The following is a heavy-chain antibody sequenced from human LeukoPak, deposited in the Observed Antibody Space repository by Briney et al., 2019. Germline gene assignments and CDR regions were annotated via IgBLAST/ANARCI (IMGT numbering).Heavy chain of an antibody. CDR1: GGSVSSGSYY. CDR2: INHSGST. V-gene: IGHV4-39*07. Sequence: SETLSLTCTVSGGSVSSGSYYWSWIRQPPGKGLEWIGEINHSGSTNYNPSLKSRVTISVDTSKNQFSLKLSSVTAADTAVYYCARGYCSGGSCVGYWGQGTLVTVSS. D-gene: IGHD2-15*01. J-gene: IGHJ4*02. CDR3: ARGYCSGGSCVGY.